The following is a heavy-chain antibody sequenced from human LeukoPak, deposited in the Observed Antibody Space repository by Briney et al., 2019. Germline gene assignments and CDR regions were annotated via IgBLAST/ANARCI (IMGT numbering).Heavy chain of an antibody. V-gene: IGHV3-9*01. CDR3: AKDYYYDSSGYPDY. CDR1: GSTFDDYA. D-gene: IGHD3-22*01. CDR2: ISWNSGSI. J-gene: IGHJ4*02. Sequence: PGGSLRLSCAASGSTFDDYAMHWVRQAPGKGLEWVSGISWNSGSIGYADSVKGRFTISRDNAKNSLYLQMNSLRAEDTALYYCAKDYYYDSSGYPDYWGQGTLVTVSS.